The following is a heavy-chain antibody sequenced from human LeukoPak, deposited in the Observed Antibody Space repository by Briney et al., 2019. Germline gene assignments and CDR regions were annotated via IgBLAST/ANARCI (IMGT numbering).Heavy chain of an antibody. J-gene: IGHJ4*02. CDR2: INPNSGGT. CDR3: ARGYPYYYDSSGYQFDY. CDR1: GYTFTVYY. D-gene: IGHD3-22*01. Sequence: ASVKVSCTASGYTFTVYYMHWVRQAPGQGLEWMGWINPNSGGTNYAQKFQGRVTMTRDTSISTAYMELSRLRSDDTAVYYCARGYPYYYDSSGYQFDYWGQGTLVTVSS. V-gene: IGHV1-2*02.